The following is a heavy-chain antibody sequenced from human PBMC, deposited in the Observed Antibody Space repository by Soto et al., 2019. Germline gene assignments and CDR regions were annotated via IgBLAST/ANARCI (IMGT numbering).Heavy chain of an antibody. CDR3: ARMVKDVIVHPLVRFDP. J-gene: IGHJ5*02. CDR1: GGSFSPYY. V-gene: IGHV4-34*01. CDR2: INHRENS. Sequence: QVRLQQWGAGLLKPSETLSLTCAVYGGSFSPYYWTWIRQAPGKGLEWIGEINHRENSIYNPSLKSRVTLSENPSKNQFSLKLNSVTAVDTTVYYCARMVKDVIVHPLVRFDPSGQGTLVTVSS. D-gene: IGHD3-16*02.